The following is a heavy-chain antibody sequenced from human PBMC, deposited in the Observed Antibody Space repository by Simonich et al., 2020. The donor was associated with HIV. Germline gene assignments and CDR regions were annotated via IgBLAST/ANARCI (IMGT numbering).Heavy chain of an antibody. CDR2: INHRGST. Sequence: QVQLQQWGAGLLKPSETKSLTGAGFGGAFSGYYRTWCRQPPGKGLEWFGEINHRGSTNHHPSLKSRVTISVDTSNNQFSLKLSSVTAADAAVYYCARGRTVTTTGIDYWGQGTLVTVSS. CDR3: ARGRTVTTTGIDY. D-gene: IGHD4-17*01. J-gene: IGHJ4*02. V-gene: IGHV4-34*01. CDR1: GGAFSGYY.